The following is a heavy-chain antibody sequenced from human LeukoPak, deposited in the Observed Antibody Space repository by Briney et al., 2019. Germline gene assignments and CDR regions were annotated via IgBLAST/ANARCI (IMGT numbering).Heavy chain of an antibody. CDR1: GFTFSSYA. V-gene: IGHV3-30*04. J-gene: IGHJ4*02. CDR2: ISYDGSNK. D-gene: IGHD3-22*01. CDR3: ASLLHYYDSSGSGPPKDY. Sequence: SGRSLRLSCAASGFTFSSYAMHWVRQAPGKGLEWVAVISYDGSNKYYADTVKGRFTISRDNSKNTLYLQMNSLRAEDTAVYYCASLLHYYDSSGSGPPKDYWGQGTLVTVSS.